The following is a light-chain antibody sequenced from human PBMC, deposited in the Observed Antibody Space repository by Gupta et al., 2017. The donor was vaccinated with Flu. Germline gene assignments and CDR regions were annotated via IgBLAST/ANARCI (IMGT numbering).Light chain of an antibody. J-gene: IGLJ3*02. Sequence: QSLLTPPPSDSGAPGQGVPLPCTGSSSNIGAGYDVHWHQQPPGTEPKVLIYGSSNRPSGVPERFCGSKSGMSASPAITGLQAEDEGEDDCQSYDTSLSGWVFGGGTKVTVL. CDR3: QSYDTSLSGWV. V-gene: IGLV1-40*01. CDR1: SSNIGAGYD. CDR2: GSS.